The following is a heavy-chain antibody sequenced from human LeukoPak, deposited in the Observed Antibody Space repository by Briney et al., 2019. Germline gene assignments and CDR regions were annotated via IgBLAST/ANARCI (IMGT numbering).Heavy chain of an antibody. CDR1: GGSFSGYY. J-gene: IGHJ4*02. CDR3: ASLSRRYSYGAYYFDY. D-gene: IGHD5-18*01. V-gene: IGHV4-34*01. Sequence: SETLSLTCAVYGGSFSGYYWSWIRQPPGEGLEWIGEINHSGSTNYNPSLKSRVTISVDTSKNQFSLKLSSVTAADTAVYYCASLSRRYSYGAYYFDYWGQGTPVTVSS. CDR2: INHSGST.